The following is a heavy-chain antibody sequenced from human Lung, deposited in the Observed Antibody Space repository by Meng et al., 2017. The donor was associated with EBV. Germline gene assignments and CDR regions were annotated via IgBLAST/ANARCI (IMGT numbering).Heavy chain of an antibody. CDR3: ARVEVGITSGDY. V-gene: IGHV1-18*01. J-gene: IGHJ4*02. Sequence: QAQLVQAGVEVRNPGASVKVSCKASGYTFTNYGITWVRQAPGQGLEWMGWISAYNGNTNYAQTLQGRLTMTTDTSTSTAYMELRSLRSDDTAVYYCARVEVGITSGDYWGQGTLVTVSS. CDR2: ISAYNGNT. CDR1: GYTFTNYG. D-gene: IGHD1-26*01.